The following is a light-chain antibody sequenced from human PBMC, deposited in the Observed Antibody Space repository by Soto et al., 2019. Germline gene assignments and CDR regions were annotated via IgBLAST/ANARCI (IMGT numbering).Light chain of an antibody. CDR2: DAS. V-gene: IGKV3-20*01. J-gene: IGKJ4*01. Sequence: EIVLTQSPDTLSLSPGERVTLSCRASQSVTSSYLAWYQQRPGQAPRLLIYDASSRATGIPARFSGSGSGTDFTLTISRLEPEDFAVYYCQQYGSSPRLTFGGGTKVEIK. CDR1: QSVTSSY. CDR3: QQYGSSPRLT.